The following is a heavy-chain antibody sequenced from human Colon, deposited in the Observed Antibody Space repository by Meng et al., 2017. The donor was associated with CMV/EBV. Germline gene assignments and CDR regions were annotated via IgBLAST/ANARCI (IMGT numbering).Heavy chain of an antibody. CDR3: ARVGITFYYFDY. CDR1: DGSISSGSYY. CDR2: IFKSGTT. Sequence: VSDGSISSGSYYWAWIRQPPGKGLEWIANIFKSGTTYYNPSLKSRVTMSVDTSKNQFSLKLSSVVAADTAVYYCARVGITFYYFDYWGLGTLVTVSS. V-gene: IGHV4-39*07. D-gene: IGHD1-14*01. J-gene: IGHJ4*01.